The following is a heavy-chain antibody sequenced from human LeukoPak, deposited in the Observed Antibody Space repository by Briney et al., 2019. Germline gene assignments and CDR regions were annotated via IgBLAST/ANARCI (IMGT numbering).Heavy chain of an antibody. CDR3: ASSGDIWVLLSYFDY. CDR2: ISYDGSNK. V-gene: IGHV3-30*04. Sequence: GGSLRLSCAASGFTFSSYAMHWVRQAPGKGLEWVAVISYDGSNKYYADSVKGRFTISRDNSKNTLYLRMDSLRAEDTAVYYCASSGDIWVLLSYFDYWGQGTLVTVSS. J-gene: IGHJ4*02. D-gene: IGHD1-26*01. CDR1: GFTFSSYA.